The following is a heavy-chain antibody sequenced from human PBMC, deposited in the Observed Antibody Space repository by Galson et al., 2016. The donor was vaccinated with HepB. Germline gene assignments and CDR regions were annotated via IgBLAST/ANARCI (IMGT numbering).Heavy chain of an antibody. CDR3: ARGTAVLAGDAFDI. CDR2: IFGGGAT. J-gene: IGHJ3*02. CDR1: GFTVSDSY. D-gene: IGHD1-1*01. Sequence: SLRLPCAASGFTVSDSYMGWVRQAPGKGLIWVSVIFGGGATYYADSAKGRFTISRDSSKNTLNLQMNSLRAEDTAVYYCARGTAVLAGDAFDIWGQGTLVTVSS. V-gene: IGHV3-53*01.